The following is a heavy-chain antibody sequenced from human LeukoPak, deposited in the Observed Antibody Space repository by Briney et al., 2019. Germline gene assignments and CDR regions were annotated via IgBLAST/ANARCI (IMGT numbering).Heavy chain of an antibody. D-gene: IGHD6-13*01. CDR3: ARAKGYSSSWYFDY. CDR2: INHSGST. J-gene: IGHJ4*02. Sequence: SETLSLTCAVYGGSFSGYYWSWIRQPPAKGLEWIGEINHSGSTNYNPSLKSRVTISVDTSKNQFSLKLSSVTAADTAVYYCARAKGYSSSWYFDYWGQGTLVTVSS. V-gene: IGHV4-34*01. CDR1: GGSFSGYY.